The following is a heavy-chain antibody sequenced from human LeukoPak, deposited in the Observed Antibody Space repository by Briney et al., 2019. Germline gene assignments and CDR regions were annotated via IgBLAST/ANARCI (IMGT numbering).Heavy chain of an antibody. CDR1: GGTFSSYA. CDR3: ARDPQYYYGSGSLPFDY. J-gene: IGHJ4*02. V-gene: IGHV1-69*13. Sequence: ASVKVSCKASGGTFSSYAISWVRQAPGQGLEWMGGIIPIFGTANYAQKFQGRVTITADESTSTAYMELSSLRSEDTAVYHCARDPQYYYGSGSLPFDYWGQGTLVTVSS. CDR2: IIPIFGTA. D-gene: IGHD3-10*01.